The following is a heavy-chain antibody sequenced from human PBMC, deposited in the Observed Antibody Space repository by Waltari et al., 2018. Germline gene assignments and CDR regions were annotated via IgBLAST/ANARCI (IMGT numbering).Heavy chain of an antibody. V-gene: IGHV2-5*01. CDR2: IYWNDDE. CDR3: AHSGSGWYPDFLDY. J-gene: IGHJ4*02. CDR1: GFSLSTSGVG. Sequence: QITLKESGPTLVKPTQTLTLTCTFSGFSLSTSGVGVGWIRQPPGKALEWLALIYWNDDERYHPALKSRLTNTKDTAKNQVVLTMTNMDPVDTATYYCAHSGSGWYPDFLDYWGQGTLVTVSS. D-gene: IGHD6-19*01.